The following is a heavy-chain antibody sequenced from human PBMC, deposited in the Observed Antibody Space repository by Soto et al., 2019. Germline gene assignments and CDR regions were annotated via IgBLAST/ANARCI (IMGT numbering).Heavy chain of an antibody. CDR1: GFTVSSNY. V-gene: IGHV3-66*01. J-gene: IGHJ4*02. Sequence: GGSLRLSCTASGFTVSSNYMSWVRQAPGKGLEWVSIFHSDCSTFYADSVKGRFIIFRDNSKNTLYLQMNSLRAEDTALYYCAKAGGSYDYFDYWGQGTLVTVSS. CDR2: FHSDCST. CDR3: AKAGGSYDYFDY. D-gene: IGHD1-26*01.